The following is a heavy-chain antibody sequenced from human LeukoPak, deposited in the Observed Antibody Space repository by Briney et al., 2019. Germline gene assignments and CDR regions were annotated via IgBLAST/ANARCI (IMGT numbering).Heavy chain of an antibody. CDR1: GFTFSSYA. D-gene: IGHD3-3*01. Sequence: PGGPLRLSCAASGFTFSSYAMSWVRQAPGKGLEWVSAISGSGGSTYYADSVKGRFTISRDNSKNTLYLQMNSLRAEDTAVYYCAKDPHFGVVIIPHFDYWGQGTLVTVSS. V-gene: IGHV3-23*01. CDR3: AKDPHFGVVIIPHFDY. J-gene: IGHJ4*02. CDR2: ISGSGGST.